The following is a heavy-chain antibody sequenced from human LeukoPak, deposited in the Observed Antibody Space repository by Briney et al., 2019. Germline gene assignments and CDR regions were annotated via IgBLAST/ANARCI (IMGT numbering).Heavy chain of an antibody. J-gene: IGHJ4*02. CDR3: ATHILFWSGLFDS. Sequence: GGSLRLSCEASGFSFSAVPMSWVRHVPGKGLERVSYIIASGGSAYYADSVRGRFTISRDNSKNTLYLQMDDLRAEDSAVYYCATHILFWSGLFDSWGQGALVSVSS. D-gene: IGHD3-3*01. V-gene: IGHV3-23*01. CDR2: IIASGGSA. CDR1: GFSFSAVP.